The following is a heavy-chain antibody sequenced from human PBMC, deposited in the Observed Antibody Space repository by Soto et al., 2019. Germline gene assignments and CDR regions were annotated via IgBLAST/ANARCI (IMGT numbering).Heavy chain of an antibody. CDR3: ARENCSGGSCYSSYYYYYGMDV. V-gene: IGHV1-69*13. Sequence: SVKVSCKASGGTFSSYAISWVRQAPGQGLEWMGGIIPIFGTANYAQKFQGRVTITADESTSTAYMELSSLRSEDTAVYYCARENCSGGSCYSSYYYYYGMDVWGQGTTVTVSS. J-gene: IGHJ6*02. D-gene: IGHD2-15*01. CDR2: IIPIFGTA. CDR1: GGTFSSYA.